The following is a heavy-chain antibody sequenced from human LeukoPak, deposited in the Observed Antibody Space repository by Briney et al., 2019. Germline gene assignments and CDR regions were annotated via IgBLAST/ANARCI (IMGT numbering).Heavy chain of an antibody. CDR2: IIPIFGTA. V-gene: IGHV1-69*05. Sequence: SVKVSCKASGGTFSSYAISWVRQAPGQGLEWMGGIIPIFGTANYAQKFQGRVTITTDESTSTAYMELSSLRSEDTAVYYCAGVVVPAALDVWRGWFDPWGQGTLVTVSS. CDR1: GGTFSSYA. CDR3: AGVVVPAALDVWRGWFDP. J-gene: IGHJ5*02. D-gene: IGHD2-2*01.